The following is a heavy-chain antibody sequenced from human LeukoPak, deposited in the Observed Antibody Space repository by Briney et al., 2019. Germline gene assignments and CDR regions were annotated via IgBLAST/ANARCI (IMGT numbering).Heavy chain of an antibody. CDR1: GYTLADYF. V-gene: IGHV1-2*06. Sequence: GASVKVSCKTSGYTLADYFIHWVRQAPGQGLEWMGRINANSGGTEYEQKFQGRVTMTRDTSISTAYVEVNWLISDDTAIYYCARDVSSTPNWEFDYWGQGTLVTVSS. CDR2: INANSGGT. J-gene: IGHJ4*02. CDR3: ARDVSSTPNWEFDY. D-gene: IGHD1-26*01.